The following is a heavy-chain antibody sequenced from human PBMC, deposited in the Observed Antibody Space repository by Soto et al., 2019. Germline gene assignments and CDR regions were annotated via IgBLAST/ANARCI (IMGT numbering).Heavy chain of an antibody. CDR3: RRWSRCSTDG. V-gene: IGHV4-39*01. CDR1: GGSIRSSSY. D-gene: IGHD3-3*01. Sequence: QLQLQESGPGLVKPSETLSLTCTVSGGSIRSSSYWGWIRQPPGKGLGWIGSIYSIGSSYYNPSRKARATISADTSENPFSLSLISVPAADMAVYAGRRWSRCSTDGWGQGTTVTVSS. CDR2: IYSIGSS. J-gene: IGHJ6*02.